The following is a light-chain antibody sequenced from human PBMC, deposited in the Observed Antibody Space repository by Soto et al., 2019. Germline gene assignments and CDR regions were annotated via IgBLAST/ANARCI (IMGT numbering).Light chain of an antibody. CDR1: QGIGTE. Sequence: AIQMTQSPSSLSASVGDRVTITCRASQGIGTELGWYQLKPGKAPKLLFYGASTLQSGVLPRLSGSGSGTDFTLTISSLQPDDFATYYCLQDVSYPRTFGKGTKVEIK. J-gene: IGKJ4*01. CDR3: LQDVSYPRT. V-gene: IGKV1-6*02. CDR2: GAS.